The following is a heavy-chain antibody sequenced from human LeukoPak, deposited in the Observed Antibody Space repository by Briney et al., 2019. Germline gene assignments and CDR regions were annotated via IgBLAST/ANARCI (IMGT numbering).Heavy chain of an antibody. CDR2: TYYRSKVYN. D-gene: IGHD6-19*01. CDR3: ARDLRHSSGWYKGFDP. J-gene: IGHJ5*02. V-gene: IGHV6-1*01. Sequence: SQTLSLTCAISGDSFSSNSAAWNWLRQSPSRGLEWLVRTYYRSKVYNDYAGSVKSRITLNPDTSKNQFSLQLNSVTPEDTAVYYCARDLRHSSGWYKGFDPWGQGTLVTVSS. CDR1: GDSFSSNSAA.